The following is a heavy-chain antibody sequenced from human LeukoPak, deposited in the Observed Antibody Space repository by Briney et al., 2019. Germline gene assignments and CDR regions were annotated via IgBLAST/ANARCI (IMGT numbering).Heavy chain of an antibody. CDR1: GFTFDDYA. CDR2: IGWNSGTI. V-gene: IGHV3-9*01. Sequence: GRSLRLSCAASGFTFDDYAMHWVRQAPGKGLEWVSGIGWNSGTIDYADSVKGRFTISRDNAKNSLYLQTNSLRAEDTALYYCAKDGRVSSRSYWGYLDYWGQGTLVTVSS. D-gene: IGHD6-13*01. J-gene: IGHJ4*02. CDR3: AKDGRVSSRSYWGYLDY.